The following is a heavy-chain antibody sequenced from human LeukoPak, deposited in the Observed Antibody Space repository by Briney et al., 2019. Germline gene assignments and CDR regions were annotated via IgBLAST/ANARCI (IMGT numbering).Heavy chain of an antibody. J-gene: IGHJ4*02. CDR1: VFTLSSYG. CDR3: AKLIAGYDFWSGHHGDY. Sequence: GGSLRLSCAASVFTLSSYGMHWVRQAPGRGLEWVAVIWYDGSNKYYADSVKGRFTISRDNSKNTLYLQMNSLRAEDTAVYYCAKLIAGYDFWSGHHGDYWGQGTLVTVSS. CDR2: IWYDGSNK. V-gene: IGHV3-33*06. D-gene: IGHD3-3*01.